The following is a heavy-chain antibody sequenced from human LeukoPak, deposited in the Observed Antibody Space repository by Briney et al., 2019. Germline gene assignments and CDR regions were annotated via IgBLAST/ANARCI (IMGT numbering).Heavy chain of an antibody. J-gene: IGHJ4*02. CDR1: GDSISRYY. V-gene: IGHV4-59*08. Sequence: SETLSPTCAVSGDSISRYYWSWIRQPPGKGLEWIGYIYYSGDTNYNPSLKGRVSISVDTSKNQFSLRLSSVTAADTAVYYCARRSGNRGSLDYWGQGTLVTVSS. CDR3: ARRSGNRGSLDY. D-gene: IGHD3-3*01. CDR2: IYYSGDT.